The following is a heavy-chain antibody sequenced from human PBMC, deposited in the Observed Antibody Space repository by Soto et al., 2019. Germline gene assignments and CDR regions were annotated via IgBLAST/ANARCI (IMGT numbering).Heavy chain of an antibody. CDR3: ASEQGDYPFAP. CDR1: GFTFSSYG. V-gene: IGHV3-33*01. D-gene: IGHD4-17*01. Sequence: PGGSLRLSCAASGFTFSSYGMHWVRQAPGKGLEWVAVIWYDGSNKYYADSVKGRFTISRDNSKNTLYLQMNSLRAEDTAVYYCASEQGDYPFAPWGQGTLVTVSS. CDR2: IWYDGSNK. J-gene: IGHJ5*02.